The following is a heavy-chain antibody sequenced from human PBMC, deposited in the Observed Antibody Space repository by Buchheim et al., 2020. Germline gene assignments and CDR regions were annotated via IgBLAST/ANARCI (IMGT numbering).Heavy chain of an antibody. CDR2: IYPRDSDI. CDR3: VRGSGYCSSTRCYLFDY. J-gene: IGHJ4*02. CDR1: GYSFTDYW. D-gene: IGHD2-2*01. V-gene: IGHV5-51*01. Sequence: EVQLVQSGAEMKKPGESLKISCKGSGYSFTDYWIGWVRQMPGKGLEWMALIYPRDSDIRYSPSFQGQVTISADKSISSAYLQWSSLKASDTAMYYCVRGSGYCSSTRCYLFDYWGQGSL.